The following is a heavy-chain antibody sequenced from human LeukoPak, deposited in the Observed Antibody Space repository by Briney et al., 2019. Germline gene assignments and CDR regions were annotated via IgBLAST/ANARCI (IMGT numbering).Heavy chain of an antibody. Sequence: ASVHVSCKASGYTFTSYGISWVRQAPGQGLERMGWISAYNGNTNYAQKLQGRVTMTTDTSTSTAYMELRSLRSDDTAVYYCARPSGSYEDDAFDIWGQGTMVTVSS. V-gene: IGHV1-18*04. CDR3: ARPSGSYEDDAFDI. CDR1: GYTFTSYG. D-gene: IGHD1-26*01. J-gene: IGHJ3*02. CDR2: ISAYNGNT.